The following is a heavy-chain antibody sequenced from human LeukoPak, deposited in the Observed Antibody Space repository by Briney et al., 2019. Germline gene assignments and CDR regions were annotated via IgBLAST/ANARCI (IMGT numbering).Heavy chain of an antibody. CDR2: ISGNSDSA. Sequence: GGSLRLSCVASGFTFSKYPMTWVRQAPGKGLEWVSSISGNSDSAFYADSVKGRFTIFRDNSKYTLYLQMNSLRAEDAALYFCAPSVLSSSDYWGQGTVVTVSS. CDR3: APSVLSSSDY. J-gene: IGHJ4*02. CDR1: GFTFSKYP. V-gene: IGHV3-23*01. D-gene: IGHD6-6*01.